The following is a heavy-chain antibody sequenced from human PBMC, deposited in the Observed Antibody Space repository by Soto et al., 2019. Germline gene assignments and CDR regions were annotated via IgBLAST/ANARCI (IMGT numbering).Heavy chain of an antibody. J-gene: IGHJ5*02. CDR3: ARGAIYSANYPNWFDP. Sequence: GGSLRLSCAASGFTFSSYAMSWVRQAPGKGLEWVSRINSNGGSTSYGGSVKGRFTISRDNAKNTLYLQMNSLRAEDTAVYYCARGAIYSANYPNWFDPWGQGTLVTVSS. D-gene: IGHD1-26*01. CDR1: GFTFSSYA. CDR2: INSNGGST. V-gene: IGHV3-74*01.